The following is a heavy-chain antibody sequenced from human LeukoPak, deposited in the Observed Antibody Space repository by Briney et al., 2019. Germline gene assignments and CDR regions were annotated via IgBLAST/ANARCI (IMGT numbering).Heavy chain of an antibody. CDR1: GYTFTGYY. CDR3: ARTREYSSSWYFPPFDP. V-gene: IGHV1-2*02. D-gene: IGHD6-13*01. CDR2: INPNSGGT. J-gene: IGHJ5*02. Sequence: GASVKVSCKASGYTFTGYYMHWVRQAPGQGLEWMGWINPNSGGTNYAQKFQGRVTMTRDPSISTAYMELSGLTSNDTAVYYCARTREYSSSWYFPPFDPWGQGTLVTVSS.